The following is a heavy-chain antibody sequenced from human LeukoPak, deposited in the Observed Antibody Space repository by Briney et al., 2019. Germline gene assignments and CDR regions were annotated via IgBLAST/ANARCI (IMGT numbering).Heavy chain of an antibody. D-gene: IGHD3-10*01. CDR2: INHSGST. J-gene: IGHJ5*02. CDR3: ARAVRGYYYGTRLYWFDP. Sequence: SETLSLTCAVYGGSFSGYYWSWIRQPPGKGLEWIGEINHSGSTNYNPSLKSRVTISVDTSKNQFSLKLSSVTAADTAVYYCARAVRGYYYGTRLYWFDPWGQGTLVTVSS. CDR1: GGSFSGYY. V-gene: IGHV4-34*01.